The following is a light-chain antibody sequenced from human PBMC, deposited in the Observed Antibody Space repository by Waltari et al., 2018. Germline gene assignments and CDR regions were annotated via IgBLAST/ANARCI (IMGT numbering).Light chain of an antibody. V-gene: IGKV4-1*01. Sequence: DIVMTQSPDFLAVSLGERATINCKTSQSVLDRSKTKNYLAWYQQKPGQLPKLLIYWASTRESVVPDRFSGSGTGTDFTLTISSLQAEDVAVYYCQQYQSTPPEYAFGQGTKLEI. CDR2: WAS. CDR1: QSVLDRSKTKNY. CDR3: QQYQSTPPEYA. J-gene: IGKJ2*01.